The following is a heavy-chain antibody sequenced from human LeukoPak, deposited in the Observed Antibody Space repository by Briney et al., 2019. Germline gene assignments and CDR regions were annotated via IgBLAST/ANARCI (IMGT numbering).Heavy chain of an antibody. V-gene: IGHV3-23*01. D-gene: IGHD2-21*01. Sequence: PGGSLRLSCVASGFTFRNYAMSWVRQAPGKGLESVSTISGSASDTHYADSVKGRFIISRDNSKNTLYLHMDSLRADDTAVYYCAKDGEDWGQGTLVTVSS. CDR2: ISGSASDT. CDR3: AKDGED. J-gene: IGHJ4*02. CDR1: GFTFRNYA.